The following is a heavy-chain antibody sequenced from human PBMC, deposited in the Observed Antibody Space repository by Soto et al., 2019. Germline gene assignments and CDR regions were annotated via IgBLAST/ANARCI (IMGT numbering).Heavy chain of an antibody. CDR3: AGDSSGYYDAFDI. D-gene: IGHD3-22*01. V-gene: IGHV1-18*01. Sequence: ASVKVSCKASGYTFTSYGISWVRQDPGQGLEWMGWISAYNGNTNYAQKLQGRVTMTTDTSTSTAYMELRSLRSDDTAVYYCAGDSSGYYDAFDIWGQGTMVTVSS. CDR2: ISAYNGNT. CDR1: GYTFTSYG. J-gene: IGHJ3*02.